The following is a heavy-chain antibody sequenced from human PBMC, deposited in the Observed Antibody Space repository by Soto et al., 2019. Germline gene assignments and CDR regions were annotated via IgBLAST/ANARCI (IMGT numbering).Heavy chain of an antibody. V-gene: IGHV4-30-4*01. CDR3: AGEGTYGSGSYFFDY. Sequence: SETLSLTCTVSGGSISSGDYYWSWIRQPPGKGLEWIGYIYYSGSTYYNPSLKSRVTISVDTSKNQFSLKLSSVTAADTAVYYCAGEGTYGSGSYFFDYWGQGTLVTVAS. CDR1: GGSISSGDYY. J-gene: IGHJ4*02. D-gene: IGHD3-10*01. CDR2: IYYSGST.